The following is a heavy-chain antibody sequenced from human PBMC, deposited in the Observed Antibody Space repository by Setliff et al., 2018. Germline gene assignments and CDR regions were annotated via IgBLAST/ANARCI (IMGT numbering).Heavy chain of an antibody. Sequence: ASVKVSCKASGFTFTDSIVNWVRQAPGQGLEWVGWLSPYNGNTYSAQKFQGRVTLTTDTSTTTAYMELRGLTSGDTALYYCVRLVRYCSKTACQRLAGEEVWGQGTLVTVSS. D-gene: IGHD3-10*01. V-gene: IGHV1-18*01. J-gene: IGHJ4*02. CDR1: GFTFTDSI. CDR3: VRLVRYCSKTACQRLAGEEV. CDR2: LSPYNGNT.